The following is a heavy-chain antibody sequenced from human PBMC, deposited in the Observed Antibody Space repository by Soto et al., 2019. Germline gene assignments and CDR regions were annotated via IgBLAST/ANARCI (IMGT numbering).Heavy chain of an antibody. CDR3: ARHSWTFFCYCGMDV. J-gene: IGHJ6*02. Sequence: SETLSLTCTVSGGSISSYYWSWIRQPAGKGLEWIRRIYYSGSTNYNPSLKSRVTISVDTSKNQFSLKLSSVTAADTAVYYCARHSWTFFCYCGMDVWGQGTTVTVSS. D-gene: IGHD1-20*01. CDR2: IYYSGST. CDR1: GGSISSYY. V-gene: IGHV4-4*07.